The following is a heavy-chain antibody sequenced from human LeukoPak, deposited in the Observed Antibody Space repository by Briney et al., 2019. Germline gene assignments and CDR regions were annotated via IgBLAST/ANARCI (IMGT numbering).Heavy chain of an antibody. Sequence: PGGSLRLSCAASGFTFSRYSMNWVRQAPGKGLDCLSYISSGSSTIYYADSVKGRFTISRDNAKNSLYLQMNSPRDEDTAVYYCARDFRYTYDSIVQAFDIWGQGTMVTVSS. CDR2: ISSGSSTI. CDR3: ARDFRYTYDSIVQAFDI. J-gene: IGHJ3*02. V-gene: IGHV3-48*02. D-gene: IGHD5-18*01. CDR1: GFTFSRYS.